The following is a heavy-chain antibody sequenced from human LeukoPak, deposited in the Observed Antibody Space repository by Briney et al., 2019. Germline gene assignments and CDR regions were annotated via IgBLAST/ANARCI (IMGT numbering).Heavy chain of an antibody. J-gene: IGHJ4*02. CDR3: ARQPSRDGSFDY. CDR2: INSNNGFT. Sequence: ASVKVSCKAAGYAFTGSYIHWVRQAPGQGLEWMGWINSNNGFTAYAQNFQGRVTMTRDTSISTAYLQWSSLKASDTAMYYCARQPSRDGSFDYWGQGTLVTVSS. V-gene: IGHV1-2*02. CDR1: GYAFTGSY. D-gene: IGHD5-24*01.